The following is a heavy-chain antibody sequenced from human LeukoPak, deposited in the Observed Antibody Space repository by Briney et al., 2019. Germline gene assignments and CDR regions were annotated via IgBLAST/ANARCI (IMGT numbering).Heavy chain of an antibody. CDR2: ISSSGSTI. CDR3: ARAVDYYDSSGYYYTENGGLDY. D-gene: IGHD3-22*01. J-gene: IGHJ4*02. Sequence: GGSLRLSCAAPGFTFSDYYMSWIRQAPGKGLEWVSYISSSGSTIYYADSVKGRFTISRDNAKNSLYLQMNSLRAEDTAVYYCARAVDYYDSSGYYYTENGGLDYWGQGTLVTVSS. CDR1: GFTFSDYY. V-gene: IGHV3-11*01.